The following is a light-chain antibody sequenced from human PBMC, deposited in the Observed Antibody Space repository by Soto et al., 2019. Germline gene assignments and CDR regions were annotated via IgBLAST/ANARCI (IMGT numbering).Light chain of an antibody. Sequence: DVQMTQAPSSLSESVGDRVTITCRASQGISNYLAWYQQKPGKVPKLLIYAASILQSGVPSRFSGSGSGTEFTLTISSLQPEDVATYYCQKYNSAPRTFGGGTKVEIK. CDR2: AAS. CDR3: QKYNSAPRT. J-gene: IGKJ4*01. CDR1: QGISNY. V-gene: IGKV1-27*01.